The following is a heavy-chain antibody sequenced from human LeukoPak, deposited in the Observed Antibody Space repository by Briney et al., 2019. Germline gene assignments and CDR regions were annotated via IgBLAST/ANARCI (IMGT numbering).Heavy chain of an antibody. CDR1: GGSFSGYY. D-gene: IGHD6-6*01. Sequence: SETLSLTCAVYGGSFSGYYWSWIRQSPGKGLEWTGEINHSGSTNYNPSLKSRVTISVDTSKNQFSLKLSSVTAADTAVYYCARERAARSWFDPWGQGTLVTVSS. J-gene: IGHJ5*02. CDR2: INHSGST. CDR3: ARERAARSWFDP. V-gene: IGHV4-34*01.